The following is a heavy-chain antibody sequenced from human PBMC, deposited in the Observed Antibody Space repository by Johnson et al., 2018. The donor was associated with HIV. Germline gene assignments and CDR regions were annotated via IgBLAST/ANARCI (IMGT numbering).Heavy chain of an antibody. CDR3: ARRSSLDI. CDR2: INWNGGST. V-gene: IGHV3-20*04. J-gene: IGHJ3*02. CDR1: RFTFEDHD. Sequence: MQLVESGGGVVRPGGSLRLSCEASRFTFEDHDMSWVRQVPGKGLECVSGINWNGGSTYYADSVKGRFTISRDNAKNSLYLQMNSLRAEDTAVYYCARRSSLDIWGQGTMVTVSS.